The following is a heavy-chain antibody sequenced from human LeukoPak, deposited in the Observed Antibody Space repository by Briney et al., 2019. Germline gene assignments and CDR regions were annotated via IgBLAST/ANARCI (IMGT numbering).Heavy chain of an antibody. J-gene: IGHJ3*02. CDR3: AKSNGYGLDI. CDR2: IFYTGST. V-gene: IGHV4-39*07. D-gene: IGHD2-8*01. Sequence: NPSETLSLTCTVSSGSISTSNYYWGWVRQPPGKALDWIGNIFYTGSTYYSPSLKGRVTISLKMSRNQFSLRLKSVTAADTAVYYCAKSNGYGLDIWGQGTMVTVSS. CDR1: SGSISTSNYY.